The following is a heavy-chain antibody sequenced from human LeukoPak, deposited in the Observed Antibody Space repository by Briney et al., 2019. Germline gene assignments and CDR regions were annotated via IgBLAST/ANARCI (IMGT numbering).Heavy chain of an antibody. Sequence: PSETLSLTCTVSGGSISSYYWSWIRQPPGKGLEWIGYIYYSGSTYYNPSLKSPVTISVDTSKNQFSLKLSSVTAADTAVYYCARERPYSSYYFDYWGQGTLVTVSS. V-gene: IGHV4-59*12. J-gene: IGHJ4*02. CDR3: ARERPYSSYYFDY. CDR2: IYYSGST. D-gene: IGHD5-18*01. CDR1: GGSISSYY.